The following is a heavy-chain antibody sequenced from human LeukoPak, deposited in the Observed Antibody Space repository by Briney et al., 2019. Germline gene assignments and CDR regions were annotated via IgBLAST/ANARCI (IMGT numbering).Heavy chain of an antibody. CDR1: GFTFTDYG. CDR3: ARDLYRIVVVPHYFDY. J-gene: IGHJ4*02. Sequence: GGSLRLSCAASGFTFTDYGMSWVRQAPGKGLEWVSSISGSGGSTYYADSVKGRFTISRDNSRNTLYLQMNSLRAEDTAVYYCARDLYRIVVVPHYFDYWGQGTLVTVSS. V-gene: IGHV3-23*01. D-gene: IGHD3-22*01. CDR2: ISGSGGST.